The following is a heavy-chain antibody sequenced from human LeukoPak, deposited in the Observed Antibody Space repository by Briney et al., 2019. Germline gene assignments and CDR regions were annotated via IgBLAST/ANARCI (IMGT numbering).Heavy chain of an antibody. CDR3: ARDQPALDY. CDR2: INLDTGDT. CDR1: GFTFIGYY. V-gene: IGHV1-2*02. Sequence: GASVKVSCKASGFTFIGYYMHWVRQAPSQGLEWMGWINLDTGDTDYAPKFQGRVTMTRDTSITTAYMELSRLRYDDTAVYYCARDQPALDYWGRGTLVTVSS. J-gene: IGHJ4*02.